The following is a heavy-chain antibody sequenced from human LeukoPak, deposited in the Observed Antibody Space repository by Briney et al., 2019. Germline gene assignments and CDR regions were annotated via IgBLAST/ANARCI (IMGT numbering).Heavy chain of an antibody. CDR1: GFTFSSYA. CDR3: AYGPSGYSSSWYPN. Sequence: GGSLRLSCAASGFTFSSYAMSWVRQAPGKGLEWVSAISSSGGSTYYADSVKGRFTISRDNSKNTLYLQMNSLRAEDTAVYYCAYGPSGYSSSWYPNWGQGTLVTVSS. D-gene: IGHD6-13*01. CDR2: ISSSGGST. J-gene: IGHJ4*02. V-gene: IGHV3-23*01.